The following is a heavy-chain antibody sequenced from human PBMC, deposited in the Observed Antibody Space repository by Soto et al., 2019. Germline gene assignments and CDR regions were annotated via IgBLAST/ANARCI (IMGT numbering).Heavy chain of an antibody. CDR3: ARDNRPNYYDSSGYYSGFDY. CDR1: GGSVSSGSYY. Sequence: SETLSLTCTVSGGSVSSGSYYWSWIRQPPGKGLEWIGYIYYSGSTNYNPSLKSRVTISVDTSKNQFSLKLSSVTAADTAVYYCARDNRPNYYDSSGYYSGFDYWGQGTLVTVSS. V-gene: IGHV4-61*01. J-gene: IGHJ4*02. CDR2: IYYSGST. D-gene: IGHD3-22*01.